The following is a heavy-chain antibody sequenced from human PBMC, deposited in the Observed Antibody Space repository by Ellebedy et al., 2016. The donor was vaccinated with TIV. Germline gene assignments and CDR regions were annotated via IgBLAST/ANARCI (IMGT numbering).Heavy chain of an antibody. J-gene: IGHJ6*02. D-gene: IGHD6-13*01. V-gene: IGHV3-30-3*01. CDR1: GFTFSSYA. CDR3: ARDRPIGSSWYYYYYGMDV. Sequence: GESLKISXAASGFTFSSYAMHWVRQAPGKGLEWVAVISYDGSNKYYADSVKGRFTISRDNSKNTLYLQMNSLRAEDTAVYYCARDRPIGSSWYYYYYGMDVWGQGTTVTVSS. CDR2: ISYDGSNK.